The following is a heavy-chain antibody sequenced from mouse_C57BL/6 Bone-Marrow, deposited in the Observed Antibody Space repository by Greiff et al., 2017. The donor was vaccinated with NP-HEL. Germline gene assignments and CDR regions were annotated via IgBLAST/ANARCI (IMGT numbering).Heavy chain of an antibody. Sequence: QVQLQQPGAELVRPGSSVKLSCKASGYTFTSYWMHWVKQRPIQGLEWIGNIDPSDSETHYNQKFKDKATLTVDKSSSTAYMQLSSLTSEYSAVYYGAKGFPYYSDAWFAYWGQGTLVTVSA. CDR3: AKGFPYYSDAWFAY. CDR2: IDPSDSET. D-gene: IGHD2-12*01. J-gene: IGHJ3*01. CDR1: GYTFTSYW. V-gene: IGHV1-52*01.